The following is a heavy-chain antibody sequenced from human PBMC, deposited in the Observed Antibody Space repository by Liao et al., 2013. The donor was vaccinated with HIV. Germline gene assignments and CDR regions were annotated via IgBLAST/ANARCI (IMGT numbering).Heavy chain of an antibody. CDR1: GGSFSGYF. Sequence: QVQLQQWGAGLLKPSETLSLSCAVYGGSFSGYFWSWIRQPPGKGLEWIGEIKHSGSTNYYPSLKSRVTISVDTSKNQFSLRLSSVTAADTAVYYCARLSASCPAGSCYFDSWGREPGSPSP. CDR2: IKHSGST. CDR3: ARLSASCPAGSCYFDS. D-gene: IGHD1-1*01. V-gene: IGHV4-34*01. J-gene: IGHJ4*02.